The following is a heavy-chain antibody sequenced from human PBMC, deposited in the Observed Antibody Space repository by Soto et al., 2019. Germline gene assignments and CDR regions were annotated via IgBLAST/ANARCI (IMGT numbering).Heavy chain of an antibody. J-gene: IGHJ4*02. CDR3: ARESSSSSPGILDY. CDR2: ISSSSSTI. CDR1: GFTFSSYS. V-gene: IGHV3-48*02. Sequence: GGSLRLSCAASGFTFSSYSMNWVRQAPGKGLEWVSYISSSSSTIYYADSVKGRFTISRDNAKNSLYLQMNSLRDEDTAVYYCARESSSSSPGILDYWGQGTLVTVSS. D-gene: IGHD6-13*01.